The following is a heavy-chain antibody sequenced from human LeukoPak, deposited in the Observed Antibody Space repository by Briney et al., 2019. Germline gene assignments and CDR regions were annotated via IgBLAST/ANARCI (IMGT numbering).Heavy chain of an antibody. Sequence: PGGSLRLSCAASGFTFSSYAMSWVRQAPGKGLEWVLAISGSGGSTYYADSVKGRFTISRDNSKNTLYLQMNSLRAEDTAVYYCANQVDDYGDWYNWFDPWGQGTLVTVSS. CDR1: GFTFSSYA. D-gene: IGHD4-17*01. J-gene: IGHJ5*02. CDR3: ANQVDDYGDWYNWFDP. CDR2: ISGSGGST. V-gene: IGHV3-23*01.